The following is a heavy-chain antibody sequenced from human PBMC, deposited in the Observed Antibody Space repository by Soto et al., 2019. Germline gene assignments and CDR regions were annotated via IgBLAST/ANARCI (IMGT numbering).Heavy chain of an antibody. CDR2: IIPIFGTA. D-gene: IGHD2-15*01. J-gene: IGHJ6*02. Sequence: QVQLVQSGAEVKKPGSSVKVSCKAPGGTFSSYAISWVRQAPGQGLEWMGGIIPIFGTANYAQKFQGSVTITADESTSKGYMALSSLRSEDTAVYYCARTQGGSSSLDIYYYYYYGMDVWGQGTTVTVSS. V-gene: IGHV1-69*01. CDR3: ARTQGGSSSLDIYYYYYYGMDV. CDR1: GGTFSSYA.